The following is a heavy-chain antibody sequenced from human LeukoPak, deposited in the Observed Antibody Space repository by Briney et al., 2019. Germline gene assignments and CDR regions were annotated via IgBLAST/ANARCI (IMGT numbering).Heavy chain of an antibody. J-gene: IGHJ5*02. CDR2: ISSSSSYI. V-gene: IGHV3-21*01. D-gene: IGHD2-2*01. CDR1: GFTFSSYS. CDR3: ASETTPRSSTSRNWFDP. Sequence: GGSLRLSCAAFGFTFSSYSMNWVRQAPGKGLEWVSSISSSSSYIYYADSVKGRFTISRDNAKNSLYLQMNSLRAEDTAVYYCASETTPRSSTSRNWFDPWGQGTLVTVSS.